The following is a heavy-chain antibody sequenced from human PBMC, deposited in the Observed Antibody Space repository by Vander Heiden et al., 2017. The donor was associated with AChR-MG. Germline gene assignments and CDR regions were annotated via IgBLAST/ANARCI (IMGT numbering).Heavy chain of an antibody. CDR1: GFTLNNYA. CDR3: SIDPNGDFLGAFDS. CDR2: IRGSGDNT. V-gene: IGHV3-23*01. D-gene: IGHD2-21*02. J-gene: IGHJ3*02. Sequence: EVQLLESGGGLVQPGGYLRLSCVASGFTLNNYAITWVRQAPGKGREWVSTIRGSGDNTFSAASVKGRFTISRDNSKNTLYLQVNSLRGEDTGVYYCSIDPNGDFLGAFDSWGQGTMVTVSS.